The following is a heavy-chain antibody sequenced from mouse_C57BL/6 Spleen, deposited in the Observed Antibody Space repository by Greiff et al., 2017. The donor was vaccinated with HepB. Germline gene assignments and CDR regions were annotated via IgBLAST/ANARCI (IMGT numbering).Heavy chain of an antibody. CDR2: ISDGGSYT. J-gene: IGHJ3*01. V-gene: IGHV5-4*01. Sequence: EVNVVESGGGLVKPGGSLKLSCAASGFTFSSYAMSWVRQTPEKRLEWVATISDGGSYTYYPDNVKGRFTISRDNAKNNLYLQMSHLKSEDTAMYYCARDQAPFAYWGQGTLVTVSA. D-gene: IGHD3-2*02. CDR3: ARDQAPFAY. CDR1: GFTFSSYA.